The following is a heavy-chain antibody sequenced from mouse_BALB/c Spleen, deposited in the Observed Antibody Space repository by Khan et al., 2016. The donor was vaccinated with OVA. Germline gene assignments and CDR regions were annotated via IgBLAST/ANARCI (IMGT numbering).Heavy chain of an antibody. D-gene: IGHD2-3*01. CDR2: ISTYSGNT. CDR3: ARPAYDGYYDY. J-gene: IGHJ2*01. Sequence: VKLLESGPELVRPGVSVKISCKGSGYTFTDYAMHWVKQSHAKSLEWIGLISTYSGNTNYNQKFKGKATMTVDKSSSTAYMELARLTSEDSAISYCARPAYDGYYDYWGQGTTLTVSS. CDR1: GYTFTDYA. V-gene: IGHV1S137*01.